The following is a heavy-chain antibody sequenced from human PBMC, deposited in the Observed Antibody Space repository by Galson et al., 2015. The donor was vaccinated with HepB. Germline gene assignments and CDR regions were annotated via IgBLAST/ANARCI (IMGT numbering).Heavy chain of an antibody. D-gene: IGHD2-2*01. CDR2: IIPILGIA. V-gene: IGHV1-69*02. CDR3: ARNQYCSSTSCYLRTKDY. CDR1: GGTFSSYT. Sequence: SVKVSCKASGGTFSSYTISWVRQAPGQGLEWMGRIIPILGIANYAQKFQGRVTITADKSTSTAYMELSSLRSEDTAVYYCARNQYCSSTSCYLRTKDYWGQGTLVTVSS. J-gene: IGHJ4*02.